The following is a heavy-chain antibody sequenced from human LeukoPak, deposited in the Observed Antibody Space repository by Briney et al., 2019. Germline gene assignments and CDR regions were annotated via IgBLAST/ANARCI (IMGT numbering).Heavy chain of an antibody. CDR3: ASEFREDHSGSQYFQH. V-gene: IGHV3-30*04. J-gene: IGHJ1*01. CDR2: MSYDGNEK. Sequence: GGSLRLSCAASGFSFSSYAMHWVRQAPGKGLEWVAFMSYDGNEKHYADSEKGRFTISRDNSKNTLYLQMNSLRAEDTAVYFCASEFREDHSGSQYFQHWGQGTLVSVSS. D-gene: IGHD5-12*01. CDR1: GFSFSSYA.